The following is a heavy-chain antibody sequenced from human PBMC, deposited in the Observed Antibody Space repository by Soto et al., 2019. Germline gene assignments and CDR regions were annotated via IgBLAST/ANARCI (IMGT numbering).Heavy chain of an antibody. CDR1: GFSLSTSGVG. Sequence: QITLKESGPTLVKPTQTLTLTCTFSGFSLSTSGVGVGWIRQPPGKALEWLAVIYWDDDKYYTPSLKSRLTITKDTSKNQVVLTMTNLDPVDTATHYCAHRRVAYGMDVWGQGTTVTVSS. CDR2: IYWDDDK. V-gene: IGHV2-5*02. J-gene: IGHJ6*02. CDR3: AHRRVAYGMDV.